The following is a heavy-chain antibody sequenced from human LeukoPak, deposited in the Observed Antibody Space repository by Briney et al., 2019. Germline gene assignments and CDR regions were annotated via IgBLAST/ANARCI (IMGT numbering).Heavy chain of an antibody. V-gene: IGHV4-34*01. D-gene: IGHD3-3*01. CDR3: ARGISDDFWSGYDTFDY. Sequence: LETLSLTCAVYGGSFSGYYWSWIRQPPGKGLEWIGEINHSGSTNYNPSLKSRVTISVDTSKNQFSLTLNSVTAADTAVYYCARGISDDFWSGYDTFDYWGHGTLVTVSS. CDR1: GGSFSGYY. CDR2: INHSGST. J-gene: IGHJ4*01.